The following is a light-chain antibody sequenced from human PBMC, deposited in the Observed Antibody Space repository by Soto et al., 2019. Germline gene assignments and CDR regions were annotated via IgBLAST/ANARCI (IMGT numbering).Light chain of an antibody. CDR1: QSVSSSY. CDR3: QQYGRSTLT. CDR2: GAS. J-gene: IGKJ4*01. Sequence: EIVLTQSPGTLSLSPGERATLSCRASQSVSSSYLAWYQQKPGQAPRLLIYGASSRATGIPDRFSGSGSGTDFTLTISRLEPEDFAVYSCQQYGRSTLTFGGGTKVEIK. V-gene: IGKV3-20*01.